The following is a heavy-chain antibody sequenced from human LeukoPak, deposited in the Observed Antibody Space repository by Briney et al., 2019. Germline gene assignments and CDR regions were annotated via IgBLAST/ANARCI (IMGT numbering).Heavy chain of an antibody. CDR1: GGSISSHY. CDR2: IYYSGST. Sequence: PSETLSLTCTVSGGSISSHYWSWIRQPPGKGLEWIGYIYYSGSTNYIPSLKGRVTISIDTSKNQFSLKLSSVTAADSAVYYCARLTRLSTSPDRYYLDYWGQGTLVTVSS. D-gene: IGHD6-6*01. CDR3: ARLTRLSTSPDRYYLDY. J-gene: IGHJ4*02. V-gene: IGHV4-59*08.